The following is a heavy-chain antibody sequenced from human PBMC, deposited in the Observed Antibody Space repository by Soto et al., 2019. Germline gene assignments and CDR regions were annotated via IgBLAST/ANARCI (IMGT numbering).Heavy chain of an antibody. V-gene: IGHV3-48*01. CDR3: ARGLVYLEH. J-gene: IGHJ4*02. D-gene: IGHD3-9*01. CDR2: MSGSSSTI. CDR1: GLIFSSHG. Sequence: GGSLRLSCAASGLIFSSHGMNWIRQAAGKGMEWVSYMSGSSSTIYYADSVKGRFTVSRDNAKTSLYLQMNSLRAEDTAVYYCARGLVYLEHWGQGSLVTVSS.